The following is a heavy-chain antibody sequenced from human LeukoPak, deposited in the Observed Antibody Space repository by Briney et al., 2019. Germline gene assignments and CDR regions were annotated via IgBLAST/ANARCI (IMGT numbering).Heavy chain of an antibody. Sequence: GESLKISCKGSGYRFTDYWIAWVRQMPGKGLEWMGIIYPGDSDTRYSPSFQGQVTISADKSISTAYLHWSSLKASDTAIYYCARPDDYGGKPAAFDIWGQGTLVTVS. D-gene: IGHD4-23*01. CDR1: GYRFTDYW. V-gene: IGHV5-51*01. CDR2: IYPGDSDT. J-gene: IGHJ3*02. CDR3: ARPDDYGGKPAAFDI.